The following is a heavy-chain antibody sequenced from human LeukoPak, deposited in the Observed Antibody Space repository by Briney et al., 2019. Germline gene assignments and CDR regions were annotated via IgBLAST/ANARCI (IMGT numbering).Heavy chain of an antibody. J-gene: IGHJ6*02. V-gene: IGHV3-9*01. CDR3: ASLQNVPSYYYYYVMDV. CDR2: ISWNSGSI. CDR1: GFTFDDYA. D-gene: IGHD2/OR15-2a*01. Sequence: GGSLRLSCAASGFTFDDYAMHWVRQAPGKGLEWVSGISWNSGSIGYADSVKGRFTISRDNAKNSLYLQMNSLRAEDTAVYYCASLQNVPSYYYYYVMDVWGQGTTVTVSS.